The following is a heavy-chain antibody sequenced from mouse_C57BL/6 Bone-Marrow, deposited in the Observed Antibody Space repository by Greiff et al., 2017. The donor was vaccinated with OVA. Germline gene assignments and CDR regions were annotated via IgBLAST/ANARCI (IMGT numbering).Heavy chain of an antibody. CDR3: ARGRPFAY. Sequence: VKLQESGAELARPGASVKLSCKASGYTFTSYGISWVKQRTGQGLEWIGEIYPRSGNTYYNEKFKGKATLTADKSSSTAYMELRSLTSEDSAVYFCARGRPFAYWGQGTLVTVSA. J-gene: IGHJ3*01. V-gene: IGHV1-81*01. CDR2: IYPRSGNT. CDR1: GYTFTSYG.